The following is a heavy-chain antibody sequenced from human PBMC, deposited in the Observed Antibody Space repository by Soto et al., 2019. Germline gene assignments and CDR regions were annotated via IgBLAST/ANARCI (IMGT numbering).Heavy chain of an antibody. CDR1: GYSFTKYW. V-gene: IGHV5-51*01. CDR2: NYPGDSST. CDR3: ARGCASFFGSGSYCFDY. D-gene: IGHD3-10*01. Sequence: GESLKISCTGSGYSFTKYWIAWVRQMPGKGLEWVGFNYPGDSSTRYSPSFQGQVTISADKSTNTAYLQWGSLEASDTAMYYCARGCASFFGSGSYCFDYWGLGTLVTVSS. J-gene: IGHJ4*02.